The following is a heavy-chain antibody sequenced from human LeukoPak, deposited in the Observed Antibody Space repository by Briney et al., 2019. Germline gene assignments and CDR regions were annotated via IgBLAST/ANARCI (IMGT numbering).Heavy chain of an antibody. CDR2: IYYSGTT. CDR3: ARAGGYSGYASN. D-gene: IGHD5-12*01. J-gene: IGHJ4*02. Sequence: SETLSLTCSVFGYSIKSDYFWAWIRQPPGKGLEWIGYIYYSGTTYYNPSLKSRVTISLDTSKNKFSLNLTSVNVADTAVYYCARAGGYSGYASNWGQGTLVTVSS. V-gene: IGHV4-38-2*02. CDR1: GYSIKSDYF.